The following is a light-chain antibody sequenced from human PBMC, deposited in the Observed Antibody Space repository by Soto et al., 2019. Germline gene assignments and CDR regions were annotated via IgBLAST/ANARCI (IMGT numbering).Light chain of an antibody. CDR3: SSYTSSSTLV. CDR1: SSDVGGYNY. CDR2: EVS. V-gene: IGLV2-14*01. J-gene: IGLJ2*01. Sequence: QSALTQPASVSGSPGQSITISCTGTSSDVGGYNYVSWYQQHPGKASKLMIYEVSNRPSGVSNRFSGSKSGNTASLTISGLQAEDETDYYYSSYTSSSTLVFGGGTKLTVL.